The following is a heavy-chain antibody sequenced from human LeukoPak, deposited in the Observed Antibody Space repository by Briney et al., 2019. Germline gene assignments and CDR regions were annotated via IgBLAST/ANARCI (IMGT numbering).Heavy chain of an antibody. V-gene: IGHV3-15*01. J-gene: IGHJ4*02. CDR3: TTETEYYYDSSGPALGY. Sequence: GGSLRLSCAASGFTFSNAWMSWVRQAPGKGLEWVGRIKSKTDGGTTDYAAPVKGRFTIPRDDSKNTLYLQMNSLKTEDTAVYYCTTETEYYYDSSGPALGYWGQGTLVTVSS. D-gene: IGHD3-22*01. CDR1: GFTFSNAW. CDR2: IKSKTDGGTT.